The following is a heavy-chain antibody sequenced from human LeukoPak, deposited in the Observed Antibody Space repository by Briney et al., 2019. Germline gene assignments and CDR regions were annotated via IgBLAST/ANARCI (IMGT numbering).Heavy chain of an antibody. CDR1: GGSISSSSYY. CDR3: ARPYYGSGSSSAFDI. D-gene: IGHD3-10*01. Sequence: SETLSLTCTVSGGSISSSSYYWSWIRQPAGKGLEWIGRIYTSGSTNYNPPLRSRVTMSVDTSKNQFSLKLSSVTAADTAVYYCARPYYGSGSSSAFDIWGQGTMVTVSS. V-gene: IGHV4-61*02. J-gene: IGHJ3*02. CDR2: IYTSGST.